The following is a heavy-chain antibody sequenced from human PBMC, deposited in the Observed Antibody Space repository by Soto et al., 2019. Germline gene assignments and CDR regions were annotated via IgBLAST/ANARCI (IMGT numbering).Heavy chain of an antibody. D-gene: IGHD2-21*01. CDR2: IIPMLGVR. Sequence: QVQLVQSGAEVKKPGSSVKVSCKESGGTFSTYSMFWVRQAPGQGLEWMGRIIPMLGVRNYAQRFQDRVTITADKSTATVHMELSSLRSEDTALYDCTIGTWSGEVFDIWGQGTMVTVSS. CDR1: GGTFSTYS. CDR3: TIGTWSGEVFDI. V-gene: IGHV1-69*02. J-gene: IGHJ3*02.